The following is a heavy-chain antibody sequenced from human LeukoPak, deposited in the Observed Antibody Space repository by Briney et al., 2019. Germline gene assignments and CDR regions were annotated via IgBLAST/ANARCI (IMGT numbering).Heavy chain of an antibody. CDR3: ARGASGVYTVTTSWFDP. CDR2: INPNSGGT. D-gene: IGHD4-17*01. J-gene: IGHJ5*02. V-gene: IGHV1-2*02. CDR1: GYTFTGYY. Sequence: SVKVSCKASGYTFTGYYMHWVRQAPGQGLEWMGWINPNSGGTNYAQRFQGGVTMARDTSISTAYMELSRLRSDDTAVYYCARGASGVYTVTTSWFDPWGQGTLVTVSS.